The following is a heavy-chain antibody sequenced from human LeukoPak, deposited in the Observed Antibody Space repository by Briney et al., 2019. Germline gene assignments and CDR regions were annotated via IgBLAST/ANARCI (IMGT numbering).Heavy chain of an antibody. V-gene: IGHV4-34*01. D-gene: IGHD2-21*02. CDR1: GGSFSGYY. Sequence: SETRSLTCAVYGGSFSGYYWSWIRQPPAKGLEWIGEINHSGSTNYNPSLKSRVTISVDTSKNQFSLKLSSVTAADTAVYYCARGEYCGGDCYSTDSYYFDYWGQGTLVTVSS. J-gene: IGHJ4*02. CDR3: ARGEYCGGDCYSTDSYYFDY. CDR2: INHSGST.